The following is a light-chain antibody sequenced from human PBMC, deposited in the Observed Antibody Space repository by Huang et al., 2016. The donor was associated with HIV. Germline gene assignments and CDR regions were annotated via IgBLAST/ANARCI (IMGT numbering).Light chain of an antibody. CDR1: QSVSSN. J-gene: IGKJ1*01. CDR2: GAS. CDR3: QQYNNWPRT. Sequence: EIVMTQSPATLSVSPGERATLSCRASQSVSSNLAWYQQKPGQAPRRLIYGASTRATGSPARFSGSGSGKEFTLTISSLQSEDFAVYYCQQYNNWPRTFGQGTKVEIK. V-gene: IGKV3-15*01.